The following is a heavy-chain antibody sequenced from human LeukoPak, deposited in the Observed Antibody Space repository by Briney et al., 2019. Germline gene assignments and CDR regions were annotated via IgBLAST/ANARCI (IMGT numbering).Heavy chain of an antibody. CDR3: AREGGGIVVVPAARPLTDYYYYGMDV. Sequence: GGSLRLSCAASGFTFSSYGMHWVRQAPGKGVEGVAAIWYDGSNRYYADSVKGRFTISRDNSKNTLYLQMNSLRAEDTAVYYCAREGGGIVVVPAARPLTDYYYYGMDVWGQGTTVTVSS. CDR2: IWYDGSNR. J-gene: IGHJ6*02. V-gene: IGHV3-33*01. D-gene: IGHD2-2*02. CDR1: GFTFSSYG.